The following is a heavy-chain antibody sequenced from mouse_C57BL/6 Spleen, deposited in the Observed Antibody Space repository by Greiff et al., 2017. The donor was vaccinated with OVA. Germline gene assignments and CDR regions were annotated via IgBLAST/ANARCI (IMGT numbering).Heavy chain of an antibody. V-gene: IGHV1-19*01. J-gene: IGHJ3*01. CDR1: GYTFTDYY. Sequence: EVQLQQSGPVLVKPGASVKMSCKASGYTFTDYYMNWVKQSHGKSLEWIGVINPYNGGTSYNQKFKGKATLTVDKSSSTAYMELNSLTSEDSAVYYCARHSNYPFAYWGQGTLVTVSA. CDR2: INPYNGGT. D-gene: IGHD2-5*01. CDR3: ARHSNYPFAY.